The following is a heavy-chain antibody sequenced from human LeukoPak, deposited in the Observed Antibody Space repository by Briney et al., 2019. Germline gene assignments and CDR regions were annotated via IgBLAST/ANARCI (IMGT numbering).Heavy chain of an antibody. J-gene: IGHJ4*02. Sequence: GGSLRLSCAASGFTFSGSAMHWVRQASGKGLEWVGRIRSKANSYATAYAASVKGRFTISRDDSENTVYLQMNSLKTEDTAVYYCTRSEGKGFDYWGQGALVTVSS. CDR2: IRSKANSYAT. D-gene: IGHD3-3*01. CDR1: GFTFSGSA. V-gene: IGHV3-73*01. CDR3: TRSEGKGFDY.